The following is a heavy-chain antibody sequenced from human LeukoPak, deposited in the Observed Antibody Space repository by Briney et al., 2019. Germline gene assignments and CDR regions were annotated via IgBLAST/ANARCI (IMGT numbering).Heavy chain of an antibody. Sequence: ASVKVSCKVSGYTLTELSMHWVRQAPGKGLEWMGGFDPGDGETIYAQKFQGRVTMTRDTSTSTVYMELSSLRSEDTAVYYCARQGTTRAHNWFDPWGQGTLVTVSS. J-gene: IGHJ5*02. CDR2: FDPGDGET. D-gene: IGHD4-17*01. CDR3: ARQGTTRAHNWFDP. CDR1: GYTLTELS. V-gene: IGHV1-24*01.